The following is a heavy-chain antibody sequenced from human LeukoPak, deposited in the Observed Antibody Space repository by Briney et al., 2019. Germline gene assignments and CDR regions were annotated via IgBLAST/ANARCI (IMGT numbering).Heavy chain of an antibody. Sequence: GGPLEISLKGSWYSFTSYWIGWGRPGPGKGLGWIGIIYPGDSYTRYSPFFRGQVTFSADQSISTAYLQWSSLKASDTAMYYCARHKTPATITSHSGLDYSGPGTLVTVSS. D-gene: IGHD5-12*01. CDR2: IYPGDSYT. CDR1: WYSFTSYW. J-gene: IGHJ4*02. V-gene: IGHV5-51*01. CDR3: ARHKTPATITSHSGLDY.